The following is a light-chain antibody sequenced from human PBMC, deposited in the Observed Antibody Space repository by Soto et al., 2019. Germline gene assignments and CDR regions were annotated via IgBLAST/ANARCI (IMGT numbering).Light chain of an antibody. CDR2: WAS. CDR1: QSVLSSSNNKNY. CDR3: QQYYTTPAIT. V-gene: IGKV4-1*01. J-gene: IGKJ5*01. Sequence: DIVMTQSPDALAVSLGERATINCKSSQSVLSSSNNKNYLACYQQKPGQPPKLLIYWASTRESGVPDRFSGSGSGTDFTLTIGSLQAEDVAVYYCQQYYTTPAITFGQGTRLEIK.